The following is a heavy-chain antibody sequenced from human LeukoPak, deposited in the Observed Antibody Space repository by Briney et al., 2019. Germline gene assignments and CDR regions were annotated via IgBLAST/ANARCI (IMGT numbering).Heavy chain of an antibody. CDR2: IYYSGST. V-gene: IGHV4-30-4*01. CDR1: GGSISSGDYY. D-gene: IGHD3-9*01. CDR3: ARIFYDILTIYLDY. J-gene: IGHJ4*02. Sequence: PSQTLSLTCTVSGGSISSGDYYWSWIRRPPGKGLEWIGYIYYSGSTYYNPSLKSRVTISVDTSKNQFSLKLSSVTAADTAVYYCARIFYDILTIYLDYWGQGTLVTVSS.